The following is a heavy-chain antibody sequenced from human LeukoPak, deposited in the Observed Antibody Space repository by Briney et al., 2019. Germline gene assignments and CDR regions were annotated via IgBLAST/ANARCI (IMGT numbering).Heavy chain of an antibody. D-gene: IGHD3-10*01. J-gene: IGHJ4*02. V-gene: IGHV3-23*01. CDR2: ISGSGDRT. Sequence: GGSLRLSCAAPGFTFSSSAMNWVRQAPGEGLGWVSTISGSGDRTYYADSVKGRFTISRDNSKNTLFLQMNSLRAEDTAVYYCAKGYYGSGSYGWFDYWGQGTLVTVSS. CDR3: AKGYYGSGSYGWFDY. CDR1: GFTFSSSA.